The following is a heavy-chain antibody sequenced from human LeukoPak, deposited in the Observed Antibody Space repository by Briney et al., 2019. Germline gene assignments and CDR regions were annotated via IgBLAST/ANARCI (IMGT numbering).Heavy chain of an antibody. D-gene: IGHD3-16*02. Sequence: GGSLRLSCAASGFTFSSYAMSWVRQAPGKGLEWVSSISGCGGSTYYADSVKGRFTISRDNSKNTLYLQMNSLRGEDTAVYYCAKDRGGTIADYFDYWGQGTLVTVSS. V-gene: IGHV3-23*01. CDR1: GFTFSSYA. J-gene: IGHJ4*02. CDR3: AKDRGGTIADYFDY. CDR2: ISGCGGST.